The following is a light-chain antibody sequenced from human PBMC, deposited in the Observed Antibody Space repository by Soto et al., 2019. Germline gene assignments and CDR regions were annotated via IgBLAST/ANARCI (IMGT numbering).Light chain of an antibody. Sequence: DIQMTQSPSSLSASVGDRVTLTCRASQSISSYLNWYQLKPGRPPKLLLYFASSLQAGVPSRFSGAGSETDFTLTITDLQPEDFATYYWQQGYSIHALTFGGGTKVELK. CDR2: FAS. CDR3: QQGYSIHALT. CDR1: QSISSY. V-gene: IGKV1-39*01. J-gene: IGKJ4*01.